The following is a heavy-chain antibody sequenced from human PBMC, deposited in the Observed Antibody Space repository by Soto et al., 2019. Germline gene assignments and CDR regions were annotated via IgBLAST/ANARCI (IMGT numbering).Heavy chain of an antibody. CDR2: ISYDGSNK. Sequence: QVQLVESGGGVVQPGRSLRLSCAASGFTFSSYAMHWVRQAPGKGLEWVAVISYDGSNKYYAVSVKGRFTISRDNSKNTLNLQMNSLRAEDTAVYYCASGYYYDSSGPLDYWGQGTLVTVSS. V-gene: IGHV3-30-3*01. D-gene: IGHD3-22*01. CDR1: GFTFSSYA. J-gene: IGHJ4*02. CDR3: ASGYYYDSSGPLDY.